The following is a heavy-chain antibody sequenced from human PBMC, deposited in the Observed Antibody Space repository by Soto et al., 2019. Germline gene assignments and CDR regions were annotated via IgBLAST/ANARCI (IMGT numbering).Heavy chain of an antibody. Sequence: ASVKVSCKASGYTFTNYGINWVRQAPGQGLKWMGWISAYNGNTNYAQKFQGRVTMTTDTSTSTAYMELRSLRSDDTAVYYCARDRPYLGYCSGGNCSSGYWGQGTLVTVSS. J-gene: IGHJ4*02. CDR1: GYTFTNYG. D-gene: IGHD2-15*01. CDR3: ARDRPYLGYCSGGNCSSGY. V-gene: IGHV1-18*01. CDR2: ISAYNGNT.